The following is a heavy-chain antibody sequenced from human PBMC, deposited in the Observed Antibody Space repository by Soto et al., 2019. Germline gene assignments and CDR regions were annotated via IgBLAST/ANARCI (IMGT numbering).Heavy chain of an antibody. CDR2: INPNSGGT. J-gene: IGHJ6*02. V-gene: IGHV1-2*04. D-gene: IGHD3-10*01. CDR1: GYTFTGYY. CDR3: ASAIGQRFGDNDGMDV. Sequence: QVRLVQSGAEVKKPGASVKVSCKASGYTFTGYYMHWVRQAPGQGLEWMGWINPNSGGTNYAQKFQGWVTMTRDTSISTAYMELSRLRSDDTAVYYCASAIGQRFGDNDGMDVWGQGTTVTVSS.